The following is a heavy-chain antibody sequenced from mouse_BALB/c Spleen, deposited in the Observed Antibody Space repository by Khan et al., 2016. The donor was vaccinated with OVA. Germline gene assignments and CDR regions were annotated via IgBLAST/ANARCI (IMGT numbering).Heavy chain of an antibody. CDR1: GYTFINYW. CDR3: ARRGQRWDFDY. D-gene: IGHD1-1*01. J-gene: IGHJ2*01. Sequence: QVQLKQSGAELAKPGASVKMSCKASGYTFINYWILWVKQRPGQVLEWIGYINPSTGYTEYNQNFKDKATLTADKSSSTAYMQLRSLTSEDSEVYYCARRGQRWDFDYWGQGTTLTVSS. CDR2: INPSTGYT. V-gene: IGHV1-7*01.